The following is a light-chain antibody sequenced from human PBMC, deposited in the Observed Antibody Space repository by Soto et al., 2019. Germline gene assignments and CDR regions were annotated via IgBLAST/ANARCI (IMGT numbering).Light chain of an antibody. Sequence: EIVMTQSPATLSVSPGERATLSCRASQSVSRNLAWDQQKPGQAPRLLIYGASTRATGIPARFSGRGSGTECILTISSLQSEDCAVYYCQQCNDGPHTFGQGTTLEIK. V-gene: IGKV3-15*01. CDR3: QQCNDGPHT. CDR1: QSVSRN. CDR2: GAS. J-gene: IGKJ2*01.